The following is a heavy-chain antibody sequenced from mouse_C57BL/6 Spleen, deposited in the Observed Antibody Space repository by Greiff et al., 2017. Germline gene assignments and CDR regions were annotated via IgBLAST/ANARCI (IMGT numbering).Heavy chain of an antibody. CDR3: AFTTVPCYWYFDV. CDR2: ISSGSSTI. D-gene: IGHD1-1*01. CDR1: GFTFSDYG. Sequence: EVKLVESGGGLVKPGGSLKLSCAASGFTFSDYGMHWVRQAPEKGLEWVAYISSGSSTIYYADTVKGRFTISRDNAKNTLFLQMTSLRSEDTAMYYCAFTTVPCYWYFDVWGTGTTVTVSS. V-gene: IGHV5-17*01. J-gene: IGHJ1*03.